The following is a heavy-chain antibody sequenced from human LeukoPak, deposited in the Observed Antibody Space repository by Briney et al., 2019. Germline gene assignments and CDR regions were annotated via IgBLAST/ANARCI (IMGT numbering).Heavy chain of an antibody. Sequence: ASVTVSSTPSVYTFTSYDITWVRQAPGQGLEWMGWISAYNGNTNYAQKVQGRVTMTTDTSTSTAYMDLRSLRSDDTAVYYCARISHYYGSEIEYWGQGTLVTVSS. J-gene: IGHJ4*02. CDR2: ISAYNGNT. CDR3: ARISHYYGSEIEY. CDR1: VYTFTSYD. D-gene: IGHD3-10*01. V-gene: IGHV1-18*01.